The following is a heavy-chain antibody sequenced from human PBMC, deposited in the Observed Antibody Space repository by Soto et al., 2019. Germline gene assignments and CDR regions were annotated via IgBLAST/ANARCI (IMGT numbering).Heavy chain of an antibody. V-gene: IGHV3-66*01. CDR2: IYSGGST. J-gene: IGHJ1*01. CDR1: GFTVSSNY. CDR3: AIPYCSGGSCYSLYFQH. Sequence: GGSLRLSCAASGFTVSSNYMSWVRQAPGKGLEWVSVIYSGGSTYYADSVKGRFTISRDNSKNTLYLQMNSLRAEDTAVYYCAIPYCSGGSCYSLYFQHWGQGTLVTVSS. D-gene: IGHD2-15*01.